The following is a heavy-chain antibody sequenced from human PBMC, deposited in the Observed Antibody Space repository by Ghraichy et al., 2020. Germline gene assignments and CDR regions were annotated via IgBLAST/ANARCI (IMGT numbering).Heavy chain of an antibody. J-gene: IGHJ6*02. V-gene: IGHV1-8*01. CDR2: MNPNSGNT. CDR1: GYTLTSYD. Sequence: ASVKVSCKASGYTLTSYDINWVRQATGQGLEWMGWMNPNSGNTGYAQKFQGRVTMTRNTSISTAYMELSSLRSEDTAVYYCARGFYSNYGYYYYGMDVWGQGTTVTVSS. D-gene: IGHD4-11*01. CDR3: ARGFYSNYGYYYYGMDV.